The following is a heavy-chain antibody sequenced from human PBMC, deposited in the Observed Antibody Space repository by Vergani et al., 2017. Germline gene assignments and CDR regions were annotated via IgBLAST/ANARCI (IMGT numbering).Heavy chain of an antibody. CDR2: MKEDGADK. CDR1: GFKLDEYC. Sequence: EVHLVESGGGLVQPGGSLRLSCVGSGFKLDEYCMSWVRQAPGKGLEWVADMKEDGADKKYVVSVKGRFTISRDNTKNSLFLQMNSLRAEDTAVYFCAREGHLVGPDLDYWGQGTLVTVSS. J-gene: IGHJ4*02. V-gene: IGHV3-7*01. D-gene: IGHD1-26*01. CDR3: AREGHLVGPDLDY.